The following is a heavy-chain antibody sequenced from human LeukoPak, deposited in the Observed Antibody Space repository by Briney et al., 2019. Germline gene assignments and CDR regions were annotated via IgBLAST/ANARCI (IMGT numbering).Heavy chain of an antibody. D-gene: IGHD6-13*01. Sequence: ASVKVSCKVSGYTLTELSMHWVRQAPGKGLEWMGGFDPEGGETIYAQKFQGRVTMTEDTSTDTAYMELSSLRSEDTAVYYCASYFYSSSWVNYWGQGTLVTVSS. J-gene: IGHJ4*02. V-gene: IGHV1-24*01. CDR2: FDPEGGET. CDR3: ASYFYSSSWVNY. CDR1: GYTLTELS.